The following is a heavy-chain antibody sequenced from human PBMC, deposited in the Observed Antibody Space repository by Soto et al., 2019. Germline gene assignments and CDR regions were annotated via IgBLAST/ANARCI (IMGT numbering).Heavy chain of an antibody. CDR3: ARLSITMIVVVISDDAFDI. D-gene: IGHD3-22*01. Sequence: PSETLSLTCAVSGYSISSGYYWGWIRQPPGKGLEWIGSIYHSGGTYYNPSLKSRVTISVDTSKNQFSLKLSSVTAADTAVYYCARLSITMIVVVISDDAFDIWGQGTMVTVS. V-gene: IGHV4-38-2*01. CDR1: GYSISSGYY. CDR2: IYHSGGT. J-gene: IGHJ3*02.